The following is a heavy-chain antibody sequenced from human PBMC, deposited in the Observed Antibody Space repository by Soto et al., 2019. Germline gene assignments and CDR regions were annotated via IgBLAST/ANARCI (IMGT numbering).Heavy chain of an antibody. V-gene: IGHV1-18*01. J-gene: IGHJ5*02. CDR3: ERDRNWVDH. CDR2: ISPYNGKT. CDR1: GYTFTNFD. Sequence: QVQLEQSGGEVKRPGASMKVSCKASGYTFTNFDISWVRQAPGQGLEWMGWISPYNGKTYYRQKFQGRVTMTTDTSTATDNLELRRLRPDDTAVYYRERDRNWVDHWGQGTLVTVS.